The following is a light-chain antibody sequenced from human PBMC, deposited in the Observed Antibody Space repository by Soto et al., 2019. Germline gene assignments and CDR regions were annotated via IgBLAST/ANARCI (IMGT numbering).Light chain of an antibody. Sequence: EIVLTQSPATLSLSPLERVTLXWRASQSVSNNYLAWYQQKPGQAPRLLISDASNRATGIPARFSGSGSGTDFTLTISSLEPEDFAVYYCHQRQYWPPITFGQGTRLEIK. J-gene: IGKJ5*01. CDR1: QSVSNNY. CDR3: HQRQYWPPIT. CDR2: DAS. V-gene: IGKV3-11*01.